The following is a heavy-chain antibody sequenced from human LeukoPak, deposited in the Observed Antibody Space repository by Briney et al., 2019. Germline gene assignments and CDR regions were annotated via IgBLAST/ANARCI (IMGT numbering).Heavy chain of an antibody. CDR1: EYTFTGYY. CDR3: ARDRAVVVPAAVHIHNWFDP. D-gene: IGHD2-2*01. CDR2: INPRSGGT. Sequence: ASVKVSCKASEYTFTGYYIHWVRQAPGQGLEWMGWINPRSGGTNYAQKFQGRVTMTRDTSISTAYMELSSLRSDDTAVYYCARDRAVVVPAAVHIHNWFDPWGQGTLVTVSS. J-gene: IGHJ5*02. V-gene: IGHV1-2*02.